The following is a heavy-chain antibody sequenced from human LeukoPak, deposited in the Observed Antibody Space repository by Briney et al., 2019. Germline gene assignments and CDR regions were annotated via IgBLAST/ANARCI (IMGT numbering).Heavy chain of an antibody. D-gene: IGHD6-19*01. CDR2: TYYRSKWYN. J-gene: IGHJ4*02. V-gene: IGHV6-1*01. Sequence: SQTLSLTCAISGDSVSRTNIAWNWNRQSPSRGLEWLGRTYYRSKWYNDYAVSVISRITINPDTSKNQFSLHLNSMTPEDTGVYYCARGTGWPLFDYWGQGTLVTVSS. CDR3: ARGTGWPLFDY. CDR1: GDSVSRTNIA.